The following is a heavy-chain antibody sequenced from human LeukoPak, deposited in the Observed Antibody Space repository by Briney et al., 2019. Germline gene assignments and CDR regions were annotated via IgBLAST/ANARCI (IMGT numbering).Heavy chain of an antibody. J-gene: IGHJ4*01. D-gene: IGHD3-3*01. CDR3: ARDAVGAYYFAY. Sequence: SETLSLTCTVSGVSISRDYLSWVRQPAGKGLGWVGCIYTSGSTNYNPPLQSRLTLSVDTSKNQFSLKPTPVTAADTAVYYCARDAVGAYYFAYGGEGTLVTVSS. CDR2: IYTSGST. CDR1: GVSISRDY. V-gene: IGHV4-4*07.